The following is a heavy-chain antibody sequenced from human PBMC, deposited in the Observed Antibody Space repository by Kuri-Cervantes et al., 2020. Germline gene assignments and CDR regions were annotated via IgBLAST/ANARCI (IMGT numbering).Heavy chain of an antibody. CDR3: ARQGVYSYGLSGYMDV. J-gene: IGHJ6*04. V-gene: IGHV5-51*01. Sequence: KVSCKGSGYSFTSYWIGWARQMPGKGLEWMGLIYSGDSNTRYSPSLQGQVTISVDKSISTAYLQWSSLKASDTAMYYCARQGVYSYGLSGYMDVWGKGTTVTVSS. CDR1: GYSFTSYW. CDR2: IYSGDSNT. D-gene: IGHD5-18*01.